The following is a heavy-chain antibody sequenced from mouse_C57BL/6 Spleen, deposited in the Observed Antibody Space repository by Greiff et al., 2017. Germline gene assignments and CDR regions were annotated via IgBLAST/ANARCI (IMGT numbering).Heavy chain of an antibody. CDR2: INPNNGGT. V-gene: IGHV1-26*01. D-gene: IGHD2-4*01. J-gene: IGHJ2*01. Sequence: VQLKQSGPELVKPGASVKISCKASGYTFTDYYMNWVKQSHGKSLEWIGDINPNNGGTSYNQKFKGKATLTVDKSSSTAYMELRSLTSEDSAVYYCARGDYDVGYFDYWGQGTTLTVSS. CDR1: GYTFTDYY. CDR3: ARGDYDVGYFDY.